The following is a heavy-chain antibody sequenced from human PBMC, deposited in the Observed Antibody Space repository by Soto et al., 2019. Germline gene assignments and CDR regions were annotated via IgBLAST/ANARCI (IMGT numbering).Heavy chain of an antibody. CDR2: IIPIFGTA. V-gene: IGHV1-69*13. Sequence: SVKVSCKASGGTFSSYAISWVRQAPGQGLEWMGGIIPIFGTANYAQKFQGRVTITADESTSTAYMELSSLRSEDTAVYYCARSQITMVRGVIHYYYYGMDVWGQGTTVTV. CDR3: ARSQITMVRGVIHYYYYGMDV. J-gene: IGHJ6*02. CDR1: GGTFSSYA. D-gene: IGHD3-10*01.